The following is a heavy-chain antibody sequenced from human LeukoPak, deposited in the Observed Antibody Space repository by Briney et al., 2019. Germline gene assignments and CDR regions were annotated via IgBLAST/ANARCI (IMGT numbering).Heavy chain of an antibody. D-gene: IGHD3-9*01. CDR1: GGSISSSSYY. CDR2: IYYSGST. V-gene: IGHV4-39*07. J-gene: IGHJ5*02. Sequence: SETLSLTCTVSGGSISSSSYYWGWIRQPPGKGLEWIGSIYYSGSTYYNPSLKSRVTMSVDTSKNQFSLKLSSVTAADTAVYYCARDTAYYDILTGYYGNWFDPWGQGTLVTVSS. CDR3: ARDTAYYDILTGYYGNWFDP.